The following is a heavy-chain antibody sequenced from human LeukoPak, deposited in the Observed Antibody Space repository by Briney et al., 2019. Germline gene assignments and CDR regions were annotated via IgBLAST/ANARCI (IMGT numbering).Heavy chain of an antibody. Sequence: PSETLSLTCAVYGGSFSDYSWSWIRQPPGKGLEWIGEIDHSGSTSYNPSLKSRLTISVDTTKKQFSLKLNSVTAADTAVYYCATRLPTDYWGQGTLVTVSS. V-gene: IGHV4-34*01. CDR2: IDHSGST. D-gene: IGHD5-12*01. CDR1: GGSFSDYS. CDR3: ATRLPTDY. J-gene: IGHJ4*02.